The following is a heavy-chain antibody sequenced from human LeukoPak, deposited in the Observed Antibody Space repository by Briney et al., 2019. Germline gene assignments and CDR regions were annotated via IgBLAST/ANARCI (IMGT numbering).Heavy chain of an antibody. CDR1: GGSISSGGYY. J-gene: IGHJ3*02. CDR3: ARGGYDSSGYYYFGI. D-gene: IGHD3-22*01. Sequence: PSETLSLTCTVSGGSISSGGYYWSWIRQPPGEGLEWIGYIYHSGSTYYNPSLKSRVTISVDRSKNQFSLKLSSVTAADTAVYYCARGGYDSSGYYYFGIWGQGTMVTVSS. CDR2: IYHSGST. V-gene: IGHV4-30-2*01.